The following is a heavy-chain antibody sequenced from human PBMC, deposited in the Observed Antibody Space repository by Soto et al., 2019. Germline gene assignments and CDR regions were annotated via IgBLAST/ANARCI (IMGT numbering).Heavy chain of an antibody. J-gene: IGHJ6*03. CDR2: IYCNERT. D-gene: IGHD3-10*01. CDR3: ARQTWGSGIYYMDV. CDR1: GGSISTTSYY. V-gene: IGHV4-39*01. Sequence: SETLSLTCTVFGGSISTTSYYWSWVRQPPGKGLEWIGSIYCNERTNYNPSLKSRVTISVDTSKNQFSLKLSSVTAADTAVYYCARQTWGSGIYYMDVWGKGTTVT.